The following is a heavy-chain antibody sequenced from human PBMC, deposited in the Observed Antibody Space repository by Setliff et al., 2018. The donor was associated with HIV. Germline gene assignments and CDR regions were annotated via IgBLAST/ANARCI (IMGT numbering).Heavy chain of an antibody. J-gene: IGHJ5*02. Sequence: SETLSLTCAVYGGSFSGYYWSWIRQPPGKGLEWIGEINHSGSTNYNPSLKSRVTISVDTSRNRFFLKLTSVTAADTAVYYCASRPGRGAGGSLLHNWFDPWGQGTLVTVSS. CDR2: INHSGST. D-gene: IGHD2-15*01. CDR3: ASRPGRGAGGSLLHNWFDP. V-gene: IGHV4-34*01. CDR1: GGSFSGYY.